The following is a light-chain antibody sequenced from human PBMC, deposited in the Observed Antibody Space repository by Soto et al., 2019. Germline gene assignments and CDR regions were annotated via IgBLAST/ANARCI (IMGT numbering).Light chain of an antibody. Sequence: QSVLTQPPSVSGAPGQRVTISCTGSSSNIGAGFDVHWYQQLPGTAPKLLIYGNNDRPSGVPDRFSGSKSGTSASLAITGLQAADEADYYCQSYDSSVRKVFGPGTKVTVL. CDR3: QSYDSSVRKV. CDR2: GNN. V-gene: IGLV1-40*01. CDR1: SSNIGAGFD. J-gene: IGLJ1*01.